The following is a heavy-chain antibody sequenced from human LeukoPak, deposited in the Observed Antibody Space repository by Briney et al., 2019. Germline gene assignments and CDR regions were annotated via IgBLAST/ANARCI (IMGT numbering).Heavy chain of an antibody. D-gene: IGHD3-3*01. CDR3: ATPWSY. CDR1: GSTFSNFW. Sequence: GGSLRLSCEASGSTFSNFWMHWVRQAPGKGLMWVSHIDPDGSTTVYADSVKGRFTISRDNAKNTLYLQMNSLRAEDTAVYYCATPWSYWGQGTLVTVSS. J-gene: IGHJ4*02. V-gene: IGHV3-74*01. CDR2: IDPDGSTT.